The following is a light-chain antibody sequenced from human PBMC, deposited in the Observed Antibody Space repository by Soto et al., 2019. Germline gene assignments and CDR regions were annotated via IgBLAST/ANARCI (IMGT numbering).Light chain of an antibody. CDR3: QHYNSYSEA. V-gene: IGKV1-17*01. J-gene: IGKJ1*01. CDR1: QNISNY. Sequence: IQMTQSPSSLSASVGDDVTITCRASQNISNYLSWYQQKPGKAPNLLIYAAYSLQSGVPSRFSGSGSGTEFTLTISSLQPDDFATYYCQHYNSYSEAFGQGTKVDIK. CDR2: AAY.